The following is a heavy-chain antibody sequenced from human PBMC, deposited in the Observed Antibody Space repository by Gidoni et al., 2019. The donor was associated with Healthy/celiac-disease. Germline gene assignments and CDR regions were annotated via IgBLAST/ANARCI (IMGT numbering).Heavy chain of an antibody. CDR3: ARGGVTGNYFDY. V-gene: IGHV3-21*01. Sequence: EVQLVASGGGLVKPGGSLRRSCAASEFPFSSYSMNWVRQAPGKGLEWVSSISSSSGFIYYADSVKGRFTISRDNAKNSLYLQMNSLRAEDTAVYYCARGGVTGNYFDYWGQGTLVTVSS. J-gene: IGHJ4*02. CDR2: ISSSSGFI. CDR1: EFPFSSYS. D-gene: IGHD6-19*01.